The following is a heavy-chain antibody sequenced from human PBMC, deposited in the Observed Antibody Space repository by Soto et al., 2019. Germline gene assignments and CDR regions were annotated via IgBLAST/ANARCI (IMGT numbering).Heavy chain of an antibody. D-gene: IGHD6-13*01. Sequence: QVQLQQWGAGLLKPSETLSLTCAVYGGSFSGYYWSWIRQPPGKGLAWMGEINHSGSTNYNPSLKSRVTISVDTSKNQFSLKLSSVTAADAAVYYCARQRGSWYFGYWGQGTLVTVSS. CDR3: ARQRGSWYFGY. J-gene: IGHJ4*02. CDR1: GGSFSGYY. CDR2: INHSGST. V-gene: IGHV4-34*01.